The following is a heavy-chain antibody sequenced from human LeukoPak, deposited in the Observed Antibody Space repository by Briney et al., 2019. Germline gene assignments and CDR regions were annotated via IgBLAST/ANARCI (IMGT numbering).Heavy chain of an antibody. D-gene: IGHD3/OR15-3a*01. Sequence: PSETLSLTCDVSGDSISSHPWSWIRQPPGKGLEWIGYIYYSGSTNYNPSLKSRVTISVDTSKNQFSLKLSSVTAADTAVYYCARSHSVWTSFDYWGQGALVTVSS. J-gene: IGHJ4*02. V-gene: IGHV4-59*11. CDR3: ARSHSVWTSFDY. CDR2: IYYSGST. CDR1: GDSISSHP.